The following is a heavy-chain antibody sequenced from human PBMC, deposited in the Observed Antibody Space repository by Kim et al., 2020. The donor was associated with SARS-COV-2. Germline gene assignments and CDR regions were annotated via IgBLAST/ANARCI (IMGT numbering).Heavy chain of an antibody. D-gene: IGHD2-2*01. V-gene: IGHV3-66*01. CDR3: ARVPRYCSSTSCYGFDY. CDR2: IYSGGST. CDR1: GFTVSSNY. Sequence: GGSLRLSCAASGFTVSSNYMSWVRQAPGKGLEWVSVIYSGGSTYYADSVKGRFTISRDNSKNTLYLQMNSLRAEDTAVYYCARVPRYCSSTSCYGFDYWGQGTLVTVSS. J-gene: IGHJ4*02.